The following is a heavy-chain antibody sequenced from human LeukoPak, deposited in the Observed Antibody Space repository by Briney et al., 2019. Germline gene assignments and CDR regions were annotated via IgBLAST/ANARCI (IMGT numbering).Heavy chain of an antibody. CDR2: IYHSGST. J-gene: IGHJ4*02. V-gene: IGHV4-4*02. CDR1: GGSISSTNW. CDR3: ARRGRGYSYGR. D-gene: IGHD5-18*01. Sequence: SETLSLTCAVSGGSISSTNWWSWVRQPPGKGLEWIGEIYHSGSTNYNPSLKSRVTISVDTSKNQFSLKLSSVTAADTAVYYCARRGRGYSYGRWGQGTLVTVSS.